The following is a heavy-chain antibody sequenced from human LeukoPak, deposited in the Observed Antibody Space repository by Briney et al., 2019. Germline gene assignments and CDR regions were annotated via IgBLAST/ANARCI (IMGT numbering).Heavy chain of an antibody. V-gene: IGHV3-23*01. CDR1: GFTFSSYA. CDR3: AKDGQLWLGYYYHGMDV. J-gene: IGHJ6*02. Sequence: GGSLRLSCAASGFTFSSYAMSWVRQAPGKGLEWVSAISGSGGSTYYADSVKGRFTISRDNSKNTLYLQMNSLRAEDTAVYYCAKDGQLWLGYYYHGMDVWGQGTTVTVSS. D-gene: IGHD5-18*01. CDR2: ISGSGGST.